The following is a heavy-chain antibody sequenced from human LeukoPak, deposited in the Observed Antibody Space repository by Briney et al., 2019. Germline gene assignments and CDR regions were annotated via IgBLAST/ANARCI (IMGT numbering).Heavy chain of an antibody. V-gene: IGHV4-59*01. CDR3: AREGYYYDSSGYRVGMEV. CDR1: GGSISSYY. D-gene: IGHD3-22*01. Sequence: SETLSLTCTVSGGSISSYYWSWIRQPPGKGLEWIGYIYYIGSTNYNPSLKSRVTISVDTSKNQFSLQLSSVTAADTAVYYCAREGYYYDSSGYRVGMEVWGQGTTVTVSS. CDR2: IYYIGST. J-gene: IGHJ6*02.